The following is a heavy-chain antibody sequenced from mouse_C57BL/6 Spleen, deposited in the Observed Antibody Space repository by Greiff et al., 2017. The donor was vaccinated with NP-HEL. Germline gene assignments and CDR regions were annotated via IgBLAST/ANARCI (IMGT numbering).Heavy chain of an antibody. D-gene: IGHD1-1*01. CDR1: GFSLTSYG. CDR3: ARNENYYGSSNFDY. CDR2: IWSGGST. J-gene: IGHJ2*01. Sequence: QVQLKESGPGLVQPSQSLSITCTVSGFSLTSYGVHWVRQSPGKGLEWLGVIWSGGSTDYNAAFISRLSISKDNSKSQVFFKMNSLQADDTAIYYCARNENYYGSSNFDYWGQGTTLTVSS. V-gene: IGHV2-2*01.